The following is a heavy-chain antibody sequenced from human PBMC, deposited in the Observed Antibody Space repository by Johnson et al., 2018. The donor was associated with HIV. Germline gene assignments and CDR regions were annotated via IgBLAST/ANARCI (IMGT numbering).Heavy chain of an antibody. CDR3: AKSSSAYAFDI. J-gene: IGHJ3*02. Sequence: VQLVESGGGLVQPGRSLRLSCAASGFTFDDYAMHWVRQAPGKGLEWVSGISWNSGSISYADSVKGRFTISRDNAKNSLYLQMNSLRAEDTALYYCAKSSSAYAFDIWGQGTMVTVSS. CDR2: ISWNSGSI. V-gene: IGHV3-9*01. D-gene: IGHD6-13*01. CDR1: GFTFDDYA.